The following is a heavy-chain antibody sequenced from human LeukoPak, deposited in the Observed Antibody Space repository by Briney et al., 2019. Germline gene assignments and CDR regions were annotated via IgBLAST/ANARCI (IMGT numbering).Heavy chain of an antibody. V-gene: IGHV1-2*02. CDR3: ARDGMDSGYEYSSGWVKIY. CDR2: INPNSGGT. J-gene: IGHJ4*02. D-gene: IGHD6-19*01. Sequence: ASVKVSCKASGYTFTSYDINWVRQATGQGLEWMGWINPNSGGTNYAQKFQGRVTMTRDTSISTAYMELSRLRSDDTAVYYCARDGMDSGYEYSSGWVKIYWGQGTLVTVSS. CDR1: GYTFTSYD.